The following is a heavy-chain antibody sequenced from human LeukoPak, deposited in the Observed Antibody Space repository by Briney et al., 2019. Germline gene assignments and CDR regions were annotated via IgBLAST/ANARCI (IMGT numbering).Heavy chain of an antibody. CDR3: AKRIVWGTAMAHYYFDY. Sequence: GGSLRLSCAASGFTFSSYAMSWVRQAPGKGLEWVSAISGSGGSTYYADSVKGRFTISRDNSKNTLYLQMNSLRAEDTAVYYCAKRIVWGTAMAHYYFDYWGQGTLVTVSS. CDR1: GFTFSSYA. V-gene: IGHV3-23*01. J-gene: IGHJ4*02. D-gene: IGHD5-18*01. CDR2: ISGSGGST.